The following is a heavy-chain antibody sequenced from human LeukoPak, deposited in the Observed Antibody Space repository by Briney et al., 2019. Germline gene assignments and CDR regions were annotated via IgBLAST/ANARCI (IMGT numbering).Heavy chain of an antibody. CDR3: AKLMGYNYDYGMDV. CDR2: ISGGGGST. CDR1: GCTFRSYA. D-gene: IGHD1-26*01. Sequence: GGSLRLSCAASGCTFRSYAMSWVRQAPGKGLEWVSTISGGGGSTYYTDSVKGRFTISRDNSRNTLYLQMNSLRAEDTALYYCAKLMGYNYDYGMDVWGQGTTVTVSS. V-gene: IGHV3-23*01. J-gene: IGHJ6*02.